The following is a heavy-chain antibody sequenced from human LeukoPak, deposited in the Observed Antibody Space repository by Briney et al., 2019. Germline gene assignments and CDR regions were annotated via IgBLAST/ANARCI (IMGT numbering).Heavy chain of an antibody. D-gene: IGHD3-22*01. J-gene: IGHJ4*02. CDR2: ISYDGSNK. CDR3: AREVYDSSGYYGLATEDSFDY. Sequence: PGRSLRLSCAASGFTFSSYAMHWVRQAPGKGLEWVAVISYDGSNKYYADSVKGRFTISRDNSKNTLYLQMNSLRAEDTAVYYCAREVYDSSGYYGLATEDSFDYWGQGTLVTVSS. CDR1: GFTFSSYA. V-gene: IGHV3-30-3*01.